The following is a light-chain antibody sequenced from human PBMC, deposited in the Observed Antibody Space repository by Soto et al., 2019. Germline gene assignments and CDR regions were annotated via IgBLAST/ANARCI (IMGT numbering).Light chain of an antibody. J-gene: IGKJ3*01. CDR2: AAS. Sequence: AIRMTQSPSSFPASTGDRVTITCRASQGISSYLAWYQQKPGRAPKLLIYAASTLQSGVPSRFSGSGSGTDFTLTINCLQSEDFATYHCQQYDSYPLTFGPGTKVDI. CDR1: QGISSY. V-gene: IGKV1-8*01. CDR3: QQYDSYPLT.